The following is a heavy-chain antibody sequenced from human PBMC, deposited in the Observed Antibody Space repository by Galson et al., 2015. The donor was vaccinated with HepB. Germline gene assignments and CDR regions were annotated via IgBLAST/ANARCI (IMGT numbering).Heavy chain of an antibody. CDR3: ARSPGVYFSLTGSRMPYYFDY. CDR1: GFTFSSYA. J-gene: IGHJ4*02. V-gene: IGHV3-30-3*01. D-gene: IGHD3-9*01. CDR2: ISYDGSNK. Sequence: SLRLSCAASGFTFSSYAMHWVRQAPGKGLEWVAVISYDGSNKYYADSVKGRFTISRDNSKNTLYLQMNSLRAEDTAVYYCARSPGVYFSLTGSRMPYYFDYWGQGTLVTVSS.